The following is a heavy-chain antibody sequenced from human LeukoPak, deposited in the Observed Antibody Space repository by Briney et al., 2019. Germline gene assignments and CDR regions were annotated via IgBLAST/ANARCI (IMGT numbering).Heavy chain of an antibody. CDR2: INHSGST. J-gene: IGHJ4*02. Sequence: NASETLSLTCAVYGGSFSGYYWSWIRQPPGKGLEWIGEINHSGSTNYNPSLKSRVTISVDTSKNQFSLKLSSVTAADTAVYYCARGNIVATTNQRRGFDYWGQGTLVTVSS. CDR3: ARGNIVATTNQRRGFDY. CDR1: GGSFSGYY. V-gene: IGHV4-34*01. D-gene: IGHD5-12*01.